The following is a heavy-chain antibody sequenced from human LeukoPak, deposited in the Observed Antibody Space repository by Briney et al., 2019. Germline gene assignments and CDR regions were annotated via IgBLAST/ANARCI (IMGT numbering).Heavy chain of an antibody. Sequence: ASVKVSCKVSGYTLTELSMHWVRQAPGKWLEWMGGFDPEDGETIYAQKFQGRVTMTEDTSTDTAYMELSSLRSEDTAVYYCARQFSSGYLRDNWFDPWGQGTLVTVSS. CDR2: FDPEDGET. D-gene: IGHD3-22*01. V-gene: IGHV1-24*01. J-gene: IGHJ5*02. CDR3: ARQFSSGYLRDNWFDP. CDR1: GYTLTELS.